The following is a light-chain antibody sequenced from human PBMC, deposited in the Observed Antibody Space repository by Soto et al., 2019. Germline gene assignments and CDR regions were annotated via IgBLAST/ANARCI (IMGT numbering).Light chain of an antibody. Sequence: DIVMTQSPDSLAVSLGERATINCKSSQSVLYSSNNKNYLAWYQQKPGQPPKLLIYWVSTRESGVPDRFSASGSGRDLTLSNSCLQAEDVAVYYCQQYYSTPLTFAGGTKVEIK. CDR3: QQYYSTPLT. CDR2: WVS. J-gene: IGKJ4*01. CDR1: QSVLYSSNNKNY. V-gene: IGKV4-1*01.